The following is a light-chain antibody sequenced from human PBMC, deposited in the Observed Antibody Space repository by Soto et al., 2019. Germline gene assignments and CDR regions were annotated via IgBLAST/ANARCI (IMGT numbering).Light chain of an antibody. CDR2: GAS. Sequence: ESVLTQSPGTLSLSPGERATLSCRASQSVSSSYLAWYQQKPGQAPGLLIYGASSRATGIPDRFSGSGSGTDFTLTISRLEPEDFAVYYCQQYGSSLLFTFGPGTKVDIK. CDR1: QSVSSSY. J-gene: IGKJ3*01. V-gene: IGKV3-20*01. CDR3: QQYGSSLLFT.